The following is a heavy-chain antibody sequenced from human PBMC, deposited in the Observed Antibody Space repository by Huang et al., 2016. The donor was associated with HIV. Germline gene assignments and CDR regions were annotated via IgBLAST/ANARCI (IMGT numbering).Heavy chain of an antibody. CDR1: GFSFSTSGVG. D-gene: IGHD1-7*01. Sequence: QITLKESGPTLVKPTQTLTLTCSFSGFSFSTSGVGVGWVRQPPGKALEWLALIYWNDNERYIPSLRDILNSIQETSKNQVLWTRTNVDPVDTATYYCALRCKLRPLEYCGQGTLVTVSS. CDR3: ALRCKLRPLEY. J-gene: IGHJ4*02. V-gene: IGHV2-5*01. CDR2: IYWNDNE.